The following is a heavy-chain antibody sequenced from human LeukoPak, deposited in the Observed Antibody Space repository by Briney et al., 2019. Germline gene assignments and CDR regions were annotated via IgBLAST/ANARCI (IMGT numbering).Heavy chain of an antibody. CDR3: ARVPARYYYDSSGYYGYYYYYMDV. J-gene: IGHJ6*03. V-gene: IGHV4-61*02. Sequence: SETLSLTCTVSGGSISSGSYYWSWIRQPAGKGLEWIGRIYTSGSTNYNPSLKSRVTISVDTSKNQFSLKLSSVTAADTAVYYCARVPARYYYDSSGYYGYYYYYMDVWGKGTTVTVSS. CDR1: GGSISSGSYY. CDR2: IYTSGST. D-gene: IGHD3-22*01.